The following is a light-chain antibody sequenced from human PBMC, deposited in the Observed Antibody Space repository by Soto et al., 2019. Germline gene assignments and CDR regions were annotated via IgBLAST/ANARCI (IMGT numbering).Light chain of an antibody. CDR1: SSNIGSNY. CDR3: GTWDRSQAARV. CDR2: NNN. J-gene: IGLJ2*01. V-gene: IGLV1-51*01. Sequence: QSVLTQPPSVSAAPGQKVTISCAGSSSNIGSNYVSWYQQIPGTAPKLLIYNNNERPSGIPYRFSGSKSDTSASLDITGLHTGDDADYYCGTWDRSQAARVFGGGTNLTVL.